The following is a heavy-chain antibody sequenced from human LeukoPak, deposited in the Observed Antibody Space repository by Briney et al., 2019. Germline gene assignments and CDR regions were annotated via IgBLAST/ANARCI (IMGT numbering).Heavy chain of an antibody. CDR2: IRYDGSNK. CDR3: AKASHSSSSGVVDY. CDR1: GFTFSNYA. Sequence: AGGSLRLSCAASGFTFSNYAMHWVRQAPGKGLEWVTFIRYDGSNKYYAESVKGRFTISRDNSKSTLYLQMGSLRAEDTAVYYCAKASHSSSSGVVDYWGQGTLVTVSS. V-gene: IGHV3-30*02. J-gene: IGHJ4*02. D-gene: IGHD6-6*01.